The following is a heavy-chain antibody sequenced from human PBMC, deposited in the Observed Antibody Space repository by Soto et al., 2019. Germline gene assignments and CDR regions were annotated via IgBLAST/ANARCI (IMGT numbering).Heavy chain of an antibody. Sequence: SETLSLTCPVSGDSISSVDHYWSWIRQPPGKGLEWMGYIYHSGSTHYNPSLNSRLTISIDTSTNRFSLNLTSVTAADTAVYFCARLRWETENNWFDPWGQGALVTVSS. V-gene: IGHV4-30-4*01. CDR2: IYHSGST. D-gene: IGHD1-26*01. CDR3: ARLRWETENNWFDP. J-gene: IGHJ5*02. CDR1: GDSISSVDHY.